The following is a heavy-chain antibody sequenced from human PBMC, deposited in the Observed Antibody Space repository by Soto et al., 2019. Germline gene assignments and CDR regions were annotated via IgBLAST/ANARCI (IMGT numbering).Heavy chain of an antibody. CDR2: IYYSGST. V-gene: IGHV4-30-4*01. Sequence: SETLSLTGTVSGGSISSGDYYWSCIRQPPGKGLEWIGYIYYSGSTYYNPSLKSRVTISVDTSKNQFSLKLSSVTAADTAVYYCARAPSSGWHTYNWFDPWGQGTLVTVSS. CDR1: GGSISSGDYY. D-gene: IGHD6-19*01. CDR3: ARAPSSGWHTYNWFDP. J-gene: IGHJ5*02.